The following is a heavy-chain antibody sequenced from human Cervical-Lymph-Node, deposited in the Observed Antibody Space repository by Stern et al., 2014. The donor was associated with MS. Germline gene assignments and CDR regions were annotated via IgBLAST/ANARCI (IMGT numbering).Heavy chain of an antibody. V-gene: IGHV3-30-3*01. CDR3: GRDTCRGGGCYFRY. J-gene: IGHJ4*02. D-gene: IGHD2-15*01. CDR1: GFIFSNYA. Sequence: VQLVESGGGVVQPGRSLRLSCAASGFIFSNYAMHWVRQAPGKGLDWVAFVSNEGRKQFYADSVKGRFTISRDNANNTLYLQMNSLRPEDTAVYYCGRDTCRGGGCYFRYWGQGILITVSS. CDR2: VSNEGRKQ.